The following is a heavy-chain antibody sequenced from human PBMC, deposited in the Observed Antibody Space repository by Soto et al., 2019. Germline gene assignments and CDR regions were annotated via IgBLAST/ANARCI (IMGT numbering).Heavy chain of an antibody. CDR2: ISGSGGST. CDR1: GFTFSSYA. Sequence: EVQLLESGGGLVQPGGSLRLSCAASGFTFSSYAMSWVRQAPGKGLEWVSAISGSGGSTYYADSVKGRFTISRDNSKNTLYLQMNSLRAEDTAVYYCAKAGRCSGGSCYPYYYGMDVWGQGTTVTVSS. V-gene: IGHV3-23*01. J-gene: IGHJ6*02. CDR3: AKAGRCSGGSCYPYYYGMDV. D-gene: IGHD2-15*01.